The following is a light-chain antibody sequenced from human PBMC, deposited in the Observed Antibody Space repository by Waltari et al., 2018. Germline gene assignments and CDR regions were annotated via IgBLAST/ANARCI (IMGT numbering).Light chain of an antibody. J-gene: IGKJ5*01. CDR1: QGVSNW. Sequence: DIQMTQSPSSVSASVGDRVTITCRASQGVSNWLAWYQQKPGKDPKLLIYPASTLQSGVPSRFGGSASGTDFTLTISSLQPEDFATYYCQQANSFPITFGQGTRLEIK. CDR3: QQANSFPIT. CDR2: PAS. V-gene: IGKV1-12*01.